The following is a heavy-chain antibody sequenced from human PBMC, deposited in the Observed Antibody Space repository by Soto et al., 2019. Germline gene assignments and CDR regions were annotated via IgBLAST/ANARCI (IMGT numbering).Heavy chain of an antibody. D-gene: IGHD1-26*01. CDR3: ARSGSYYAFDI. J-gene: IGHJ3*02. CDR2: INHSGST. Sequence: SETLSLTCAVYGGSFSNYYWTWIRQPPGKGLEWIGEINHSGSTNYNPSLKSRVTISVDTSKNQFSLKLSSVTAADTAVYYCARSGSYYAFDIWGQGTMVTVSS. CDR1: GGSFSNYY. V-gene: IGHV4-34*01.